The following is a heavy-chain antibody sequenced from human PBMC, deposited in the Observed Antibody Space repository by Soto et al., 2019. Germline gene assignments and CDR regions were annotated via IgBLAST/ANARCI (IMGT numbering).Heavy chain of an antibody. CDR2: IYPGDSDT. D-gene: IGHD3-22*01. CDR1: GYSFTSYW. J-gene: IGHJ6*02. Sequence: GESLKISCQGSGYSFTSYWIGWVRQMPGKGLEWMGIIYPGDSDTRYSPSFQGQVTISADKSISTAYLQWSSLKASDTAMYYCARHVPSDISGYYYFSGYYYYGMDVWGQGTTITVSS. CDR3: ARHVPSDISGYYYFSGYYYYGMDV. V-gene: IGHV5-51*01.